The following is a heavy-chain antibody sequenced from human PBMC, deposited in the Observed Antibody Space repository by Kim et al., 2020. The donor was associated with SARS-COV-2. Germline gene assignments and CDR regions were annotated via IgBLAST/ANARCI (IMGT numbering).Heavy chain of an antibody. V-gene: IGHV3-74*01. CDR1: GFNFSAHW. D-gene: IGHD1-1*01. Sequence: GGSLRLSCAASGFNFSAHWMHWVRQAPGKGLVWVSRINADGSIINYADSVKGRFTISSENAKNTLYLQMNSLTGEDTAVYYCAHWNEAYWGQGTLVTVSS. CDR2: INADGSII. CDR3: AHWNEAY. J-gene: IGHJ4*02.